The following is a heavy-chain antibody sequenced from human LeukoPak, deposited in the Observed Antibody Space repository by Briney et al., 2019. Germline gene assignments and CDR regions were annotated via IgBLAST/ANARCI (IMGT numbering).Heavy chain of an antibody. D-gene: IGHD1-1*01. Sequence: GGSLRLSCAASGFTFSDYYMNWIRQAPGKGLERISYISRSGTTISYADSVKGRFTISRDNAKNSLDLQMNSPRAEDTALYYCARGQLPYYYYGMDVWGQGTTVTVSS. J-gene: IGHJ6*02. CDR2: ISRSGTTI. V-gene: IGHV3-11*01. CDR1: GFTFSDYY. CDR3: ARGQLPYYYYGMDV.